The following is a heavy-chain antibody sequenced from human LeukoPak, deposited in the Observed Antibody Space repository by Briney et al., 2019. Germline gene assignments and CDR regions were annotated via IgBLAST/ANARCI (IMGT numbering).Heavy chain of an antibody. CDR3: ATDTYMDTFKY. V-gene: IGHV4-61*02. CDR1: GNSISSGDNY. CDR2: IYTSGSI. Sequence: SQTLSLTCTVSGNSISSGDNYWSWVRQPAGKGLEWIGRIYTSGSIDYNPSLKSRVSFSVDTSKNQFSLKLSSVTAADTAVYYCATDTYMDTFKYWGQGTLVTVSS. D-gene: IGHD2/OR15-2a*01. J-gene: IGHJ4*02.